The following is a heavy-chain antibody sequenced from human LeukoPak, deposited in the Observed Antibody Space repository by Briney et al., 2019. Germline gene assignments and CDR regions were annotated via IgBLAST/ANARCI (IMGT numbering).Heavy chain of an antibody. CDR2: ISSSSSTI. CDR1: GFTFSSYS. CDR3: ARDSDILTGYPRLDY. J-gene: IGHJ4*02. D-gene: IGHD3-9*01. Sequence: GGSLRLSCAASGFTFSSYSMNWVRQAPGKGLEWVSYISSSSSTIYYADSVKGRFTISRDNAKNSLYLQMNSLRAEDTAVYYCARDSDILTGYPRLDYWGQGTLVTVSS. V-gene: IGHV3-48*01.